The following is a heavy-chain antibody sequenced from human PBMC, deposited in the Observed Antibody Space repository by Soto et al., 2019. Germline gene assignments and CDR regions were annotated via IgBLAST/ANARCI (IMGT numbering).Heavy chain of an antibody. J-gene: IGHJ5*02. V-gene: IGHV3-48*01. CDR2: FSSSSGTI. CDR3: AREGDSSGWYNWFDP. D-gene: IGHD3-22*01. Sequence: EVQLVESGGGLVQPGGSLRLSCAASGFTFSSYNMNWVRQAPGKGLEWVSYFSSSSGTIYYADSVKGRFTISRDNAKNSLYLPLNSLRAEDTAVYYCAREGDSSGWYNWFDPWGQGTLVTVSS. CDR1: GFTFSSYN.